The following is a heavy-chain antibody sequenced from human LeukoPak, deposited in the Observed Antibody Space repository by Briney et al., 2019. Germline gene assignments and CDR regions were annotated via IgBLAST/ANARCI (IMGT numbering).Heavy chain of an antibody. J-gene: IGHJ4*02. CDR2: ILASGSPT. Sequence: GGSLRLSCAASGFNFNSYTMNWVRQAPGKGLQWVANILASGSPTYYADSVKGRFIVSRDNSKNTVYLQMNSLRVEDTAIYYCAKDLRPDGVDNFDHWGQGILVTVSS. CDR1: GFNFNSYT. D-gene: IGHD2-8*01. V-gene: IGHV3-23*01. CDR3: AKDLRPDGVDNFDH.